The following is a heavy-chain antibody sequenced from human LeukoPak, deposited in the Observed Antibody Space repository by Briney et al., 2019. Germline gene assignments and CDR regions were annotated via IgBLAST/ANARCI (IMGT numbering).Heavy chain of an antibody. CDR2: ISYDGSNK. V-gene: IGHV3-30*04. CDR1: GFTFSSYA. CDR3: ARADQKEDWFDP. Sequence: GGSLRLSCAASGFTFSSYAMHWVRQAPGKGLEWVAVISYDGSNKYYADSVKGRFTISRDNSKNTLYLQMNSLRAEDTAVYYCARADQKEDWFDPWGQGTLVTVSS. J-gene: IGHJ5*02.